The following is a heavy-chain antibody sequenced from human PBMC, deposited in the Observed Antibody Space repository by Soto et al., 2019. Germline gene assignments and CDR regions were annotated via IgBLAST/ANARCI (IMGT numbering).Heavy chain of an antibody. CDR3: ARDMKGTYYGLEY. D-gene: IGHD3-10*01. J-gene: IGHJ4*02. V-gene: IGHV3-48*03. Sequence: GGPLRLSCTGSEFILSSYELTLVRQAPGKGLEWVSYISSSGSALYYEDSVKGRFTISRDNAKNSVYLQMNSLRADDTAVYYCARDMKGTYYGLEYWGQGTMVTVAS. CDR1: EFILSSYE. CDR2: ISSSGSAL.